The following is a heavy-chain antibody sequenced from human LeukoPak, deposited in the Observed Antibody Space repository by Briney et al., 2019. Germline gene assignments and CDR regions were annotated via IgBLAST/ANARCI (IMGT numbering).Heavy chain of an antibody. V-gene: IGHV4-34*01. Sequence: PSETLSLTCAVYGGSFSGYYWSWIRQPPGKGLEWIGEINHSGSTNYNPSLKSRVTISVDTSKNQFSLKLSSVTAADTAVYYCARASGLRAHLDYWGQGTLVTVSS. J-gene: IGHJ4*02. CDR3: ARASGLRAHLDY. CDR2: INHSGST. D-gene: IGHD6-25*01. CDR1: GGSFSGYY.